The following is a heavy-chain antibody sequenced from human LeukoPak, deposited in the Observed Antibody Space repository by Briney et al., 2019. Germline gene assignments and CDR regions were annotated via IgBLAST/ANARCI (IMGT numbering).Heavy chain of an antibody. J-gene: IGHJ5*02. Sequence: GGFLRLSCAASGFNFSSFVMHWVRQAPGKRLEWVAVIWYYGSNKYYADSVKGRFTISRGNSKNTLYLQMNSLRAEDTAVYYCAREVDYDILTGYDANWFDPWGQGTLVTVSS. CDR3: AREVDYDILTGYDANWFDP. D-gene: IGHD3-9*01. V-gene: IGHV3-33*01. CDR1: GFNFSSFV. CDR2: IWYYGSNK.